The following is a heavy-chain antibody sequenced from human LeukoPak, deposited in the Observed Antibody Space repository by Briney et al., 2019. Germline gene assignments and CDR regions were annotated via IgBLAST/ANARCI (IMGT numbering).Heavy chain of an antibody. J-gene: IGHJ4*02. Sequence: SETLSLTCAVYGGSFSGYYWGWIRQPPGKGLEWIGSIYYSGSTYYNPSLKSPVTISVDTSKNQFSLTLSSVTAADTAVYFCARIYGSGSYPHYFDYWGQGTLATVSS. V-gene: IGHV4-39*01. CDR1: GGSFSGYY. CDR3: ARIYGSGSYPHYFDY. D-gene: IGHD3-10*01. CDR2: IYYSGST.